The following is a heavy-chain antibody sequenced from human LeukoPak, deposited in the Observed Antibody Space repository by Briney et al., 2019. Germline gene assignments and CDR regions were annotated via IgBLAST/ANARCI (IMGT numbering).Heavy chain of an antibody. CDR1: GGTFSSYA. D-gene: IGHD3-22*01. V-gene: IGHV1-69*13. Sequence: SVKVSCKASGGTFSSYAISWVRQAPGQGLEWMGGIIPIFGTANYAQKFQGRVTITADESTSTSYMELSSLRSEDTAVYYCARTDKRTRYYYDSSGYYSTFGYWGQGTLVTVSS. CDR2: IIPIFGTA. CDR3: ARTDKRTRYYYDSSGYYSTFGY. J-gene: IGHJ4*02.